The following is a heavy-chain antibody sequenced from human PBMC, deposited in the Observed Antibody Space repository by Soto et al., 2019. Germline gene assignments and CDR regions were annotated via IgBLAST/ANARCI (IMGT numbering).Heavy chain of an antibody. CDR3: ARDGLWDYYDSSGSPG. J-gene: IGHJ4*02. Sequence: PVRSQRVSCAASGFTFSSYSMNCVRQDQGKGLEWVSYISSSSSTIYYADSVKGRFTISRDNAKNSLYLQMNSLRDEDTAVYYCARDGLWDYYDSSGSPGWRQGRLVTVSS. V-gene: IGHV3-48*02. D-gene: IGHD3-22*01. CDR1: GFTFSSYS. CDR2: ISSSSSTI.